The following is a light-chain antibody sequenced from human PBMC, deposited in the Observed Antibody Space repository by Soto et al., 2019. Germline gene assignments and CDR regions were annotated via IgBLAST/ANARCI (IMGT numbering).Light chain of an antibody. CDR3: QQYGSSGT. CDR1: QSVSNNY. CDR2: GAS. Sequence: EIELTQSPGTLSLSPGEGATLSCRASQSVSNNYLAWYQQKPGQAPRLLIYGASNRATGIPDRFSGSGSGTDFTLTISRLEPEDFAVYYCQQYGSSGTFGQGTKVDIK. J-gene: IGKJ1*01. V-gene: IGKV3-20*01.